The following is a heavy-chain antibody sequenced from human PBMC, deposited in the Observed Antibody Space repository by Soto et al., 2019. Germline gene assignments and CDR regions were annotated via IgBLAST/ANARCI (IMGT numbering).Heavy chain of an antibody. D-gene: IGHD3-9*01. CDR1: GGSISSYY. CDR3: ARGGYYDILTGYYWFDP. V-gene: IGHV4-59*01. J-gene: IGHJ5*02. Sequence: SETLSLTCTVSGGSISSYYWSWIRQPPGKGLEWIGYIYYSGSTNYNPSLKSRVTISVDTSKNQFSLKLSSVTAADTAVYYCARGGYYDILTGYYWFDPWGQGTLVTVLL. CDR2: IYYSGST.